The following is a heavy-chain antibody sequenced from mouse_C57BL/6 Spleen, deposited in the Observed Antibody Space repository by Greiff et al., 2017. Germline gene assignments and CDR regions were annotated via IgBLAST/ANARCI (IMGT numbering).Heavy chain of an antibody. CDR3: ARADYYGSSYSLDY. CDR1: GYTFTSYW. D-gene: IGHD1-1*01. Sequence: QVQLQQPGAELVMPGASVKLSCKASGYTFTSYWMHWVKQRPGQGLEWIGEIDPSDSYTNYNQKFKGKSTLTVDKSSSTAYMQLSSLTSEDSAVYYCARADYYGSSYSLDYWGQGTTLTVSS. V-gene: IGHV1-69*01. CDR2: IDPSDSYT. J-gene: IGHJ2*01.